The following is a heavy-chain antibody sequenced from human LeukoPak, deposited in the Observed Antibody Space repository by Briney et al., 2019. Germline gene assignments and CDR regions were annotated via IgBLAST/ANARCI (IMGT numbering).Heavy chain of an antibody. CDR3: ARDPYSGNYGNYYYYYMDV. V-gene: IGHV3-20*04. D-gene: IGHD1-26*01. CDR2: INWNGGST. CDR1: GFTFDDYG. Sequence: GGSLRLSCAASGFTFDDYGMSWVRQAPGKGLEWVSGINWNGGSTDYGDSVKGRFTISRDNAKNSLYLQMNSLGPEDTAVYYCARDPYSGNYGNYYYYYMDVWGKGTTVTISS. J-gene: IGHJ6*03.